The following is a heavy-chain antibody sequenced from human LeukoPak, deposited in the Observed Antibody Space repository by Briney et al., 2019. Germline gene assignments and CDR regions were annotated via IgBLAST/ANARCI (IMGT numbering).Heavy chain of an antibody. J-gene: IGHJ4*02. CDR2: IYRSGNT. CDR1: GYSISSGFL. Sequence: SETLSLTCAVSGYSISSGFLWGWIRQPPGKGLEWIGSIYRSGNTYYNPSLKSRITMSVDTSKNQFSLKLSSVTAADTAVYYCARRGTSLRPMDSWGQGTLVTVSS. V-gene: IGHV4-38-2*01. CDR3: ARRGTSLRPMDS.